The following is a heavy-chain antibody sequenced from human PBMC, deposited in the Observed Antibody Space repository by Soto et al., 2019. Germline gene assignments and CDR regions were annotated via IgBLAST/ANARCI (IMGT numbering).Heavy chain of an antibody. D-gene: IGHD3-22*01. V-gene: IGHV1-69*01. Sequence: QVQLVQSGAEVKKPGSSVKVSCKASGGTFSSYAISWVRQAPGQGLEWMGGIIHIFGTANYAQKFQGRVKITADESTSTAYMELSSLRSEDTAVYYCARDREYYYDSSGYSNWFDPWGQGTLVTVSS. CDR1: GGTFSSYA. CDR2: IIHIFGTA. J-gene: IGHJ5*02. CDR3: ARDREYYYDSSGYSNWFDP.